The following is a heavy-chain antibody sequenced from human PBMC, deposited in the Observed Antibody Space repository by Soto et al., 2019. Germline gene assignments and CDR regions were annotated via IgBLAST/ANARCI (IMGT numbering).Heavy chain of an antibody. J-gene: IGHJ6*02. CDR3: ARECIAAAGYYYYYGMDV. CDR2: IIPIFGTA. D-gene: IGHD6-13*01. Sequence: QVQLVQSGAEVKKPGSSVKVSCKASGGTFSSYAISWVRQAPGQGLEWMGGIIPIFGTANYAQKFQGTVTLTADEPTSTAYMELSSLRSEDTAVYYCARECIAAAGYYYYYGMDVWGQGTTVTVSS. V-gene: IGHV1-69*01. CDR1: GGTFSSYA.